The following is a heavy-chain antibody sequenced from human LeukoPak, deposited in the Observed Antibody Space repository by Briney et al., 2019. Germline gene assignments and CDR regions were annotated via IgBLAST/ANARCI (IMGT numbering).Heavy chain of an antibody. CDR3: TTDIFGIGLLGVY. J-gene: IGHJ4*02. CDR2: IKSKTDGGTT. D-gene: IGHD3-3*02. Sequence: GGSLRLSCAASGFTFSNAWMSWVRQAPGKGLEWVGRIKSKTDGGTTDYAAPVKGRFTISRDDSKNTLYLQMNSLKTEDTAVYYCTTDIFGIGLLGVYWGQGTLVTVSS. V-gene: IGHV3-15*01. CDR1: GFTFSNAW.